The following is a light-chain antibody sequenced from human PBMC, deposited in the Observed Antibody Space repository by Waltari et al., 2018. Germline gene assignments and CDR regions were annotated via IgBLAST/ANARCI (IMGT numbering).Light chain of an antibody. Sequence: DIQMTQSPSTLSASVGDRVTIPCRASQSITSWLAWYQQKPGKAPKLLIYDASSLEGGVPSRFSGSGSGTEFTLTISSLQPDDFATYYCQQYDNVPPMYTFGQGTKLEIK. V-gene: IGKV1-5*01. CDR2: DAS. J-gene: IGKJ2*01. CDR3: QQYDNVPPMYT. CDR1: QSITSW.